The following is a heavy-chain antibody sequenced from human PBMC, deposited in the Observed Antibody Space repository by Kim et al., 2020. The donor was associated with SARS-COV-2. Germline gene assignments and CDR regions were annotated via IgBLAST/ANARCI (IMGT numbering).Heavy chain of an antibody. CDR1: GFTFSSYG. Sequence: GGSLRLSCAASGFTFSSYGMHWVRQAPGKGLECVAVISYDGSNKYYVDSVKGRFTISRDTSKNTLYLQLNSLRAEDTAVYHCARVAAVSTWEYFYYGMDVWGQETTVTVSS. CDR2: ISYDGSNK. D-gene: IGHD6-13*01. V-gene: IGHV3-30*19. CDR3: ARVAAVSTWEYFYYGMDV. J-gene: IGHJ6*02.